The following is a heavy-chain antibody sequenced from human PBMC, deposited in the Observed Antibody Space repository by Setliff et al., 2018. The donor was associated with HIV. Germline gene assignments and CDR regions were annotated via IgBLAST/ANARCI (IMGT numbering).Heavy chain of an antibody. V-gene: IGHV3-7*03. CDR3: AKDGRAIFGVEYYYYYYMEV. CDR2: IKQDGSEK. Sequence: GGSLRLSCAASGFTFSSYWMSWVRQAPGKGLEWVANIKQDGSEKYYVDSVRGRFTISRDNAKNSLYLQMNSLRAEDTAVYYCAKDGRAIFGVEYYYYYYMEVWGKGTTVTVSS. D-gene: IGHD3-3*01. J-gene: IGHJ6*03. CDR1: GFTFSSYW.